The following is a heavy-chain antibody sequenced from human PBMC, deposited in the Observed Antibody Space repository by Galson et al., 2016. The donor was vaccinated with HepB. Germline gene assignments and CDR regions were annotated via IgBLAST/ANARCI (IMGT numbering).Heavy chain of an antibody. CDR3: AKYSGSYKGYDY. J-gene: IGHJ4*02. CDR2: IKEDGSEK. Sequence: SLRLSCAASGFTFSSYSLNWVRQAPGKGLEWVADIKEDGSEKYYADSVKGRFTISRDNAKNSLYLQMNSLRAEDTAVYYCAKYSGSYKGYDYWGQGTLVTVSS. CDR1: GFTFSSYS. D-gene: IGHD1-26*01. V-gene: IGHV3-7*02.